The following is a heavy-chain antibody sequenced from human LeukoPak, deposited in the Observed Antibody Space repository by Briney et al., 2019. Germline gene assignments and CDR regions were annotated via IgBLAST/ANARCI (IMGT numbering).Heavy chain of an antibody. CDR1: GFTFSSYD. J-gene: IGHJ4*02. Sequence: GGSLRLSCAASGFTFSSYDMHWVRQATGKGLEWVSAIGTAGDTYYPGSVKGRFTISRENAKNSLYLQMNSLRAGDTAVYYCARVPGYCIGGTCHDYYFDYWGQGTLVTVSS. V-gene: IGHV3-13*01. CDR2: IGTAGDT. CDR3: ARVPGYCIGGTCHDYYFDY. D-gene: IGHD2-15*01.